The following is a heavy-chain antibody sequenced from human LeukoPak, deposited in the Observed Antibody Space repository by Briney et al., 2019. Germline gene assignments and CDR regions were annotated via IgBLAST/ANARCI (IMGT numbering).Heavy chain of an antibody. J-gene: IGHJ4*02. CDR3: ARGAGNTVSTRFFDY. CDR1: GFTVSSNY. CDR2: IYGGGST. D-gene: IGHD5/OR15-5a*01. Sequence: GGSLRLSCAASGFTVSSNYMNWVCQAPGKGLEWVSVIYGGGSTYYADSVKGRFTISRDNSKSTLYLQMNSLRAEDTAVYYCARGAGNTVSTRFFDYWGRGTLVTVSS. V-gene: IGHV3-53*01.